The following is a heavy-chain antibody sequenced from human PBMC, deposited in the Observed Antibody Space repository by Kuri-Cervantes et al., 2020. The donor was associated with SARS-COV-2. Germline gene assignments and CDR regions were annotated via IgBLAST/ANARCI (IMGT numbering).Heavy chain of an antibody. D-gene: IGHD6-13*01. J-gene: IGHJ3*02. CDR1: GFTFSHFG. CDR3: ARERGSSWYSSKAFDI. CDR2: IRYDGNYK. Sequence: GESLKISCAASGFTFSHFGMFWVRQAPGKGLEWVAFIRYDGNYKTYADAVKGRFTISRDNSKNSLYLQMNSLRAEDTAVYYCARERGSSWYSSKAFDIWGQGTMVTVSS. V-gene: IGHV3-30*02.